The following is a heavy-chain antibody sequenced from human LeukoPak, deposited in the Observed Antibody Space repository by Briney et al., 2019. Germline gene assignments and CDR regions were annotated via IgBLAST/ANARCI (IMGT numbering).Heavy chain of an antibody. J-gene: IGHJ4*02. CDR2: IYYSGST. CDR3: EVLEWLAGWEV. CDR1: GASVSSSSYY. D-gene: IGHD6-19*01. Sequence: PSETLSLTCTVSGASVSSSSYYWGWIRQPPGKGLEWIGSIYYSGSTYYNPSLKSRVTISLDTSKNQFSLKLNSVTAADTAVYYCEVLEWLAGWEVWGQGTLVTVSS. V-gene: IGHV4-39*07.